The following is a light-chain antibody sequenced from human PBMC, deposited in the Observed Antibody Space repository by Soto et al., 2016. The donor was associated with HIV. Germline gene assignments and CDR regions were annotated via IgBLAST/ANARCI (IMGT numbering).Light chain of an antibody. CDR2: DDS. Sequence: SYVLTQAPSVSVAPGKTATITCGGDKIGSRSVHWHQQKPGQAPVLVVYDDSVRPSGIPERFSGSNSGNTATLTISRVEAGDEADYYCQVRDNYDEYVFGSGTTVIVL. J-gene: IGLJ1*01. V-gene: IGLV3-21*03. CDR3: QVRDNYDEYV. CDR1: KIGSRS.